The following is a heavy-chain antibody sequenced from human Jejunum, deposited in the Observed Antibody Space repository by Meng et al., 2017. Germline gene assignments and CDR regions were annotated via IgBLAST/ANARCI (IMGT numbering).Heavy chain of an antibody. CDR3: ARDYDSSADIPSHDI. Sequence: GGSLRLSCAASGFKDSSNYMSWVRQGPGKGLEWLSLMYSGGATHYADSVKGRFTISRDNDKNTVYLQMDSLSADDTAVYYCARDYDSSADIPSHDIWGQGTVVTVSS. D-gene: IGHD3-22*01. J-gene: IGHJ3*02. CDR2: MYSGGAT. CDR1: GFKDSSNY. V-gene: IGHV3-66*02.